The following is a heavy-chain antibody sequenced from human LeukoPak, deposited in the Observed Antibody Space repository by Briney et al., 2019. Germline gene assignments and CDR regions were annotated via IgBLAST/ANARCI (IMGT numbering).Heavy chain of an antibody. CDR1: GFTCSNAW. CDR2: IKSKTDGGTT. CDR3: TTDALTVTYFDY. V-gene: IGHV3-15*01. J-gene: IGHJ4*02. D-gene: IGHD4-17*01. Sequence: PGGSLRLXCAASGFTCSNAWMSWVRQAPGKGLEWVGRIKSKTDGGTTDYAAPVKGRFTISRDDSKNTLYLQMNSLKTEDTAVYYCTTDALTVTYFDYWGQGTLVTVSS.